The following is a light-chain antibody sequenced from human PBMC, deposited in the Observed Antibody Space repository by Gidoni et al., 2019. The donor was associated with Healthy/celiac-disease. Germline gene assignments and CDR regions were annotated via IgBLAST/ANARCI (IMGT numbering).Light chain of an antibody. Sequence: QSVLTQPPSASGPPGPRVTLSCSGSSSNIGSNTVNWYQQLPGTAPKLLIYSNNQRPSGVPDRFSGSKSGTSASLAISGLQSEDEADYYCAAWDDSLNGWVFGGGTKLTVL. CDR1: SSNIGSNT. V-gene: IGLV1-44*01. J-gene: IGLJ3*02. CDR2: SNN. CDR3: AAWDDSLNGWV.